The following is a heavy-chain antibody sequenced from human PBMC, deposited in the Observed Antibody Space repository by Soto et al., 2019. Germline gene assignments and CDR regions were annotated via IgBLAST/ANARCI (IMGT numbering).Heavy chain of an antibody. V-gene: IGHV4-31*03. CDR2: IYYSGST. Sequence: SETLSLTCTFSGGSIISGGYYWSWIRQHPGKGLEWIGYIYYSGSTYYNPSLKSRVTISVDTSKNQFSLKLSSVTAADTAVYYCARGRSYRHYYYYGMDVWGQGTTVTVSS. D-gene: IGHD1-26*01. CDR3: ARGRSYRHYYYYGMDV. J-gene: IGHJ6*02. CDR1: GGSIISGGYY.